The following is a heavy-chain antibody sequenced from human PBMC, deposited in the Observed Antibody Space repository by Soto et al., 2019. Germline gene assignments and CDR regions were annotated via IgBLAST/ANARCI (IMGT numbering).Heavy chain of an antibody. D-gene: IGHD6-13*01. Sequence: SETLSLTSTVSGGSISSYYWSWIRQPPGKGLEWIGYIYYSGSTNYNPSLNSQVTISVDTSKNQFSLNVISVTAADTAVYYCRRSSRYSTDVWGQGTTVTVSS. CDR2: IYYSGST. J-gene: IGHJ6*02. V-gene: IGHV4-59*08. CDR3: RRSSRYSTDV. CDR1: GGSISSYY.